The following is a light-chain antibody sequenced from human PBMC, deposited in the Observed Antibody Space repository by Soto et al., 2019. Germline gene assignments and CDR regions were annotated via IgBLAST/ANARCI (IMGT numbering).Light chain of an antibody. CDR3: LQHNSYPFT. Sequence: DIQMTQSPSSLSASVGDRVTITCRTSHDIRSDLGWFQQKPGKAPKRLIYAASTLQSGVPSRFSGSRSGTEFTLTSRSLQPEDFATDYCLQHNSYPFTFGPGTKGDIK. J-gene: IGKJ3*01. CDR2: AAS. CDR1: HDIRSD. V-gene: IGKV1-17*01.